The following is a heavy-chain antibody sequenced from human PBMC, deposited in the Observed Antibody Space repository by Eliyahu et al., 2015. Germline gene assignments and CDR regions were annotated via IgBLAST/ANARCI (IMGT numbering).Heavy chain of an antibody. J-gene: IGHJ4*02. Sequence: QVQLVQSGAEVKKPGASVXVSCKASXYTFTSYTMHWVRQAPGQRLEWMGWINAGNGNTKYXEKFQGRVTIIRDTSXNTAYMELSSLRSEDTAVYYCCXYYYDGSGYFDYWGQGTLVTVSS. D-gene: IGHD3-22*01. CDR3: CXYYYDGSGYFDY. CDR2: INAGNGNT. V-gene: IGHV1-3*01. CDR1: XYTFTSYT.